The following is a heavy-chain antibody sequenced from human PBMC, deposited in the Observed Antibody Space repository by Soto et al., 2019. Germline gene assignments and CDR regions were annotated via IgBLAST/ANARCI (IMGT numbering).Heavy chain of an antibody. V-gene: IGHV1-69*01. CDR1: GGTFSSYA. CDR2: IIPIFGTA. D-gene: IGHD5-18*01. J-gene: IGHJ6*02. CDR3: ARVLYVDTAMVTGYYYYGMDV. Sequence: QVQLVQSGAEVKKPGSSVKVSCKASGGTFSSYAISWVRQAPGQGLEWMGGIIPIFGTANYAQKFQGRVTITADESTSTAYMELSSLRSEDTAVYYCARVLYVDTAMVTGYYYYGMDVWGQGTTVTVSS.